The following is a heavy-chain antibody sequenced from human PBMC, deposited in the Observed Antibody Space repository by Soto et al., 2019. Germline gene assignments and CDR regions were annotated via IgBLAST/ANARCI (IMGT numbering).Heavy chain of an antibody. CDR1: GFTFSSYG. V-gene: IGHV3-33*01. J-gene: IGHJ6*02. Sequence: QVQLVESGGGVVQPGRSLRLSCAASGFTFSSYGMHWVRQAPGKGLEWVAVIWYDGSNKYYADSVKGRFTISRDNSKNTLYLQMNCLRAEDTAVYYCARGLAPAALYGMDVWGQGTTVTVSS. D-gene: IGHD2-2*01. CDR3: ARGLAPAALYGMDV. CDR2: IWYDGSNK.